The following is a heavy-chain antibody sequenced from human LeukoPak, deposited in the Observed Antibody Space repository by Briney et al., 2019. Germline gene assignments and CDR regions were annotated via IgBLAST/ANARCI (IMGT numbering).Heavy chain of an antibody. J-gene: IGHJ5*02. V-gene: IGHV4-59*01. Sequence: PSETLSLTCTVSGGSISSYYWSWIRQPPGKGLEWIGYIYYSGSTNYNPPLKSRVTISVDTSKNQCSLKLSSVTAADTAVYYCARGYYDILAGYYANWFDPWGQGTLVTVSS. CDR3: ARGYYDILAGYYANWFDP. D-gene: IGHD3-9*01. CDR1: GGSISSYY. CDR2: IYYSGST.